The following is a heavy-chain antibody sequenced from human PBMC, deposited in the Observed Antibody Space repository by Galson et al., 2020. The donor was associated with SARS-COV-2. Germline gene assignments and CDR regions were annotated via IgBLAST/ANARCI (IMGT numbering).Heavy chain of an antibody. V-gene: IGHV4-59*08. Sequence: SETLSLTCTISGGSISSFYWSWIRQPPGKGLEWIGYIYNRGNTNYNPSLESRVTISVDTSKNQFSLQLSSVTAADTAVYYCARQTYSNILYYGMDVWGQGTTVTVSS. CDR3: ARQTYSNILYYGMDV. D-gene: IGHD6-13*01. J-gene: IGHJ6*02. CDR2: IYNRGNT. CDR1: GGSISSFY.